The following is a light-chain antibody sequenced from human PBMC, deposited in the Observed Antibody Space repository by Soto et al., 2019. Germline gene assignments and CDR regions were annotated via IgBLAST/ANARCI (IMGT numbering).Light chain of an antibody. V-gene: IGKV1-5*03. Sequence: DIQITHSPSNLSGYVGNRVTITCRTSQTISSWLAWYQQKPGKAPKLLIYKASTLKSGVPSRFSGSGSGTEFTLTISSLQPDDFATYYCQHYNSYSEAFGQGTKVDNK. J-gene: IGKJ1*01. CDR2: KAS. CDR3: QHYNSYSEA. CDR1: QTISSW.